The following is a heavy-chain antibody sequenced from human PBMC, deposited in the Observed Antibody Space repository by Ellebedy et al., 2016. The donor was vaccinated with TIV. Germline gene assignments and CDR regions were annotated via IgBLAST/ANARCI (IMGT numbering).Heavy chain of an antibody. Sequence: GESLKISCAASGFILSPYTMHWVRQAPGKGLEWVALIWYDGNNKYYADSVKGRFTISRDNSKNTLYLQMNSLRAEDTAVYYCARENWTNDYWGQGTLVTVSS. J-gene: IGHJ4*02. D-gene: IGHD3/OR15-3a*01. CDR2: IWYDGNNK. CDR3: ARENWTNDY. CDR1: GFILSPYT. V-gene: IGHV3-33*08.